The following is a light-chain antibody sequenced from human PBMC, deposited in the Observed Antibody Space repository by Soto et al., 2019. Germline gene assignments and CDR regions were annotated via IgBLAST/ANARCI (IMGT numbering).Light chain of an antibody. CDR1: NNDVGSYNL. CDR2: EVS. Sequence: QSALNQPASVSGSPGQSITISCTGTNNDVGSYNLVSWYQQHPGKAPKLMIYEVSKRPSGVSNRFSGSKSGNTASLTISGLQADDEADYYCCSYAGSSTYVFGTGTKVTVL. V-gene: IGLV2-23*02. J-gene: IGLJ1*01. CDR3: CSYAGSSTYV.